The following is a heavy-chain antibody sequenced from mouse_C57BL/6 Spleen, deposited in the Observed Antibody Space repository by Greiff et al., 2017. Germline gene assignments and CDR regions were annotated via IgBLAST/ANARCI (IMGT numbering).Heavy chain of an antibody. V-gene: IGHV5-4*01. CDR2: ISDGGSYT. J-gene: IGHJ3*01. D-gene: IGHD1-1*01. Sequence: EVQVVESGGGLVKPGGSLKLSCAASGFTFSSYAMSWVRQTPEKRLEWVATISDGGSYTYYPDNVKGRFTISRDNAKNNLYLQMSHLKSEDTAMYYCARDQNYYGSSYRFAYWGQGTLVTVSA. CDR1: GFTFSSYA. CDR3: ARDQNYYGSSYRFAY.